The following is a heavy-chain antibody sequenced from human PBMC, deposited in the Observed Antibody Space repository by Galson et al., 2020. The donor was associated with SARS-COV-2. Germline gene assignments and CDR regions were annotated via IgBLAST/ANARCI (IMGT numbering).Heavy chain of an antibody. V-gene: IGHV3-23*01. J-gene: IGHJ1*01. CDR1: GVTFSSCP. Sequence: GGSLSLSCAASGVTFSSCPMSWVRQAPGQGLEWVSESRGSGDTTYYADSVKGRFTISRDTSKNTLYLQMNSLRAEDTAIYYCAKEVPMTGRTDEYFQHWGQGTLVTVSS. CDR3: AKEVPMTGRTDEYFQH. CDR2: SRGSGDTT. D-gene: IGHD3-9*01.